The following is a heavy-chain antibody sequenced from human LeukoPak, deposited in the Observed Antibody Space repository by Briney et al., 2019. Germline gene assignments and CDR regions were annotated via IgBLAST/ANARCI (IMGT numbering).Heavy chain of an antibody. J-gene: IGHJ4*02. CDR2: ISAYNGKT. CDR1: GYTFTSYG. Sequence: GGPVKVSCKASGYTFTSYGISWVRQAPGQGLAWMGWISAYNGKTDYAQELQDRVTMTTDTSTSTAYMELRSLRSDDTAVYYCARDPRNGYSSSWAPFDYWGQGTLVTVSS. CDR3: ARDPRNGYSSSWAPFDY. V-gene: IGHV1-18*01. D-gene: IGHD6-13*01.